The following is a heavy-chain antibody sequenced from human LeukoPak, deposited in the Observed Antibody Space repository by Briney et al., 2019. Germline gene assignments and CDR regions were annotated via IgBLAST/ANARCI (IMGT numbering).Heavy chain of an antibody. CDR2: IYPGDSDT. J-gene: IGHJ4*02. CDR3: ARRSDSNYDDY. V-gene: IGHV5-51*01. D-gene: IGHD4-11*01. CDR1: GYSFTSYW. Sequence: GESLKISCKGSGYSFTSYWIGRVRQLPGKGLEWMGIIYPGDSDTRYSPSFQGQVTISADKSISTAYLQWSSLKASDTAMYYCARRSDSNYDDYWGQGTLVTVSS.